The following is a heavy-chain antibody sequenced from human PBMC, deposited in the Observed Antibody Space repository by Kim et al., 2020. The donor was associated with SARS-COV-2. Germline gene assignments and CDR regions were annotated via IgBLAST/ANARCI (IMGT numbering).Heavy chain of an antibody. CDR2: MSYYGTVQ. J-gene: IGHJ1*01. CDR1: GFTFRNYG. CDR3: VKDQNEGYIHLSPHY. Sequence: GGSLRLSCAASGFTFRNYGMHWVRPAPGKWLEWVAVMSYYGTVQHYADSGEGRFTISRDNDDNTLHLQMSSLRPDDAAVYYCVKDQNEGYIHLSPHYWGPGSLVTVSA. V-gene: IGHV3-30*18. D-gene: IGHD5-12*01.